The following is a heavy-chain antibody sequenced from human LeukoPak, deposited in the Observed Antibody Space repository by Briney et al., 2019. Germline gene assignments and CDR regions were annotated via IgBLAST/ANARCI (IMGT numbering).Heavy chain of an antibody. CDR3: AREADPGIAVAGQDDAFDI. CDR2: IIPIFGTA. J-gene: IGHJ3*02. D-gene: IGHD6-19*01. Sequence: SVKVSCKASGGTFSSYAISWVRQAPGQGLEWMGGIIPIFGTANYAQKFQGRVTITADKSTSTAYMELSSLRSEDTAVYYCAREADPGIAVAGQDDAFDIWGQGTMVTVSS. CDR1: GGTFSSYA. V-gene: IGHV1-69*06.